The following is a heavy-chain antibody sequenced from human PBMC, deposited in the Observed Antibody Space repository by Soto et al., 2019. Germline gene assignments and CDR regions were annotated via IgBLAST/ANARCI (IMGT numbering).Heavy chain of an antibody. D-gene: IGHD2-15*01. CDR2: ISWNSGDK. V-gene: IGHV3-9*01. Sequence: LRLSCEASGFIFEDYDMHWVRQPPGKGLQWVSGISWNSGDKDYADSVKGRFTISRDNVKNSLDLQMSSLRVEDTATYYCVKKSCSHTRCYTGWFFDLWGRGTLVTVSS. J-gene: IGHJ2*01. CDR3: VKKSCSHTRCYTGWFFDL. CDR1: GFIFEDYD.